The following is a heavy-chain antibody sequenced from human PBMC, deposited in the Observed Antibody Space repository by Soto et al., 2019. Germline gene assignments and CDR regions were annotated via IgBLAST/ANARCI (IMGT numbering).Heavy chain of an antibody. CDR3: ARVCIVVVTAGRGADY. V-gene: IGHV1-18*01. D-gene: IGHD2-21*02. Sequence: ASVKVSCKASGYTFTSYGISWVRQAPGQGLEWMGWISAYNGNTNYAQKLQGRVTMTTDTSTSTAYMELRSLRSDDTAVYYCARVCIVVVTAGRGADYWGQGTLVTVSS. CDR2: ISAYNGNT. J-gene: IGHJ4*02. CDR1: GYTFTSYG.